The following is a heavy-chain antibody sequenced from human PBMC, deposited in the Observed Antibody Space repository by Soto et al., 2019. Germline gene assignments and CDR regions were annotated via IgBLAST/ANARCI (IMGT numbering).Heavy chain of an antibody. CDR2: IYPGDSDT. V-gene: IGHV5-51*01. J-gene: IGHJ4*02. CDR3: ARNCSSASCYGFDS. Sequence: PGESLKISCKGSGYSFTSYWIAWVRQMPGKGLEWMGIIYPGDSDTRYSPSFQGQVTISADKSISIAYLQWSSLKASDTAMYYWARNCSSASCYGFDSWGQGTLVTAPQ. CDR1: GYSFTSYW. D-gene: IGHD2-2*01.